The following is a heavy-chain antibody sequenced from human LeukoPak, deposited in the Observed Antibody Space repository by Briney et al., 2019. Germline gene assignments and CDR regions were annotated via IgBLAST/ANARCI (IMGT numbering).Heavy chain of an antibody. CDR2: IQYDGSNK. J-gene: IGHJ4*02. Sequence: GGSLRLSCAASGFTFSSYGMHWVRQAPGKGLEWVAFIQYDGSNKYYADSVKGRFTISRDNSKNTLYLQMNSLRAEDTAVYYCAKGGIAVAGFDYWGQGTLVTVSS. CDR3: AKGGIAVAGFDY. CDR1: GFTFSSYG. V-gene: IGHV3-30*02. D-gene: IGHD6-19*01.